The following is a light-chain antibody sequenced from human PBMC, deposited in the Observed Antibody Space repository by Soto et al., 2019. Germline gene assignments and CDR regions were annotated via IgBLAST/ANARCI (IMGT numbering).Light chain of an antibody. V-gene: IGKV3-11*01. J-gene: IGKJ4*01. CDR1: QSVDKY. Sequence: EIVLTQSPATLSFSPGERATLSCRASQSVDKYLVWYQQKPGQAPRLLIYDASSRATGIPARXXXXXXXXXXXXXXXXXEPEDFAXXYCXQRTNXPLTFGGGTKLE. CDR2: DAS. CDR3: XQRTNXPLT.